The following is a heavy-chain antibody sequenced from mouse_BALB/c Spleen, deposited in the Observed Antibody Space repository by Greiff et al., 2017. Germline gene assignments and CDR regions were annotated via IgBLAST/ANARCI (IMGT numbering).Heavy chain of an antibody. CDR3: AYYYGSRDYAMDY. D-gene: IGHD1-1*01. Sequence: EVKLQESGPGLVKPSQSLSLTCTVTGYSITSDYAWNWIRQFPGNKLEWMGYISYSGSTSYNPSLKSRISITRDTSKNQFFLQLNSVTTEDTATYYCAYYYGSRDYAMDYWGQGTSVTVSS. CDR1: GYSITSDYA. V-gene: IGHV3-2*02. CDR2: ISYSGST. J-gene: IGHJ4*01.